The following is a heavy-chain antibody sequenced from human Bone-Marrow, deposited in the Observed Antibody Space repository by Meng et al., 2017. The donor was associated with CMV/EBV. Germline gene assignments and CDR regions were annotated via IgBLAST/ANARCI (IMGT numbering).Heavy chain of an antibody. D-gene: IGHD6-19*01. J-gene: IGHJ4*02. CDR2: INPNSDDT. V-gene: IGHV1-2*02. CDR3: ARDIPGSRYSSGWPLDY. CDR1: GYTFNGYY. Sequence: ASVKVSCKASGYTFNGYYIHWVRQAPGQGLEWMGWINPNSDDTNYAQKFQGKVTMTRDTSISTAYMELTSLRPDDTAVYYCARDIPGSRYSSGWPLDYWGQGTLVTVSS.